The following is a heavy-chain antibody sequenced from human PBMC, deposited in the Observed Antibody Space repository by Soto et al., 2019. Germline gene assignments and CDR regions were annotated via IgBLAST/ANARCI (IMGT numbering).Heavy chain of an antibody. D-gene: IGHD3-10*01. V-gene: IGHV3-15*01. CDR2: IKSKTDGGTT. CDR1: GFTFSNAW. J-gene: IGHJ4*02. Sequence: GGSLRLSCAASGFTFSNAWMSWVRQAPGKGLEWVGRIKSKTDGGTTDYAAPVKGRFTISRDDSKNTLYLQMNSLKTEDTAVYSCTTELYGRYFDYWGQGTLVTVSS. CDR3: TTELYGRYFDY.